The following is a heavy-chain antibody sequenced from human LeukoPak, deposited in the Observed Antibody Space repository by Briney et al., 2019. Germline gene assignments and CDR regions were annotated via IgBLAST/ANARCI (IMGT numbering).Heavy chain of an antibody. D-gene: IGHD5-24*01. CDR1: GYTFTSSW. V-gene: IGHV5-51*01. CDR2: IYPSGSDT. Sequence: GESLKISCKGSGYTFTSSWIGWVRQTPGKGLEWMGIIYPSGSDTRYSPSFQGQVTISADKSISTAYLQWSSLKAADTAMYYCARPGGYNQYYFDYWGQGTLVTVSS. J-gene: IGHJ4*02. CDR3: ARPGGYNQYYFDY.